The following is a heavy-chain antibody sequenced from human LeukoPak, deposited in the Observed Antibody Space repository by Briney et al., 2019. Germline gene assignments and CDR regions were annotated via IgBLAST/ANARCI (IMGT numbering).Heavy chain of an antibody. CDR2: INPSGGST. J-gene: IGHJ4*02. V-gene: IGHV1-46*01. Sequence: GASVKVSCKASGYIFSTHYMHWVRQAPGQGLEWMGVINPSGGSTSYAQKFQGRVTITTDESTSTAYMELSSLRSEDTAVYYCARVAGRNPLASIYGSGSYSDFDYWGQGTLVTVSS. D-gene: IGHD3-10*01. CDR3: ARVAGRNPLASIYGSGSYSDFDY. CDR1: GYIFSTHY.